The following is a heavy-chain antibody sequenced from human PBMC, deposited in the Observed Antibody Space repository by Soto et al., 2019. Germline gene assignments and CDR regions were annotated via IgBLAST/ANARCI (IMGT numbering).Heavy chain of an antibody. J-gene: IGHJ4*02. Sequence: QVPLVQSGAEVKKPGASVKVFCKASGYTFTDYAIHWVRQAPGQRLELMGWIAPGNGNTKYSQNFQGRVTITRDTSATTAYMEPSSLRSEDTAVYYSAKGSRMWTPDYWGQGTLVTVS. D-gene: IGHD2-21*01. CDR3: AKGSRMWTPDY. V-gene: IGHV1-3*01. CDR2: IAPGNGNT. CDR1: GYTFTDYA.